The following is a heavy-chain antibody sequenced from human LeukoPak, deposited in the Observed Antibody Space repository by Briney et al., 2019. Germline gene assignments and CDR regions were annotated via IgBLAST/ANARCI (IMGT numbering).Heavy chain of an antibody. CDR2: ISSSSSYI. D-gene: IGHD2-2*01. CDR1: GFTFSSYS. Sequence: GGSLRLSCAASGFTFSSYSMNWVRQAPGKGLEWVSSISSSSSYIYYADSVKGRFTISRDNAKNSLYLQMNSLRAEDTAVYYCARSGLYQKWTDVDAFDIWGQGTMVTVSS. J-gene: IGHJ3*02. CDR3: ARSGLYQKWTDVDAFDI. V-gene: IGHV3-21*01.